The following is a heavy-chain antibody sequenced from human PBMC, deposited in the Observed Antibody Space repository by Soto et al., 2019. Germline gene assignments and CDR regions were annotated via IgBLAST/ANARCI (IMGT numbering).Heavy chain of an antibody. D-gene: IGHD6-25*01. V-gene: IGHV4-39*01. J-gene: IGHJ5*02. CDR1: GGSITSSSHL. CDR2: IYFTGNT. CDR3: AGQTFTIAAASYGRSNWFDP. Sequence: SETLSLTCTVSGGSITSSSHLWGWVRQPPGKGLEWIGTIYFTGNTYYTPSLKSRLTMSIDTSKNEFSLRLNSVTAADTAVYYCAGQTFTIAAASYGRSNWFDPWGPGTLVTVSS.